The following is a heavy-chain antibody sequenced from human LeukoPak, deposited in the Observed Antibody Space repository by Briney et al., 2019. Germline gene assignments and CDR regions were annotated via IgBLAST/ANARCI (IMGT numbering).Heavy chain of an antibody. Sequence: GGSLRLSCVASGFTFSAYRMHWVRQSPGKGLLWVSRIDGDGTGAVYAGSVKGRFTISRDIATNTLYLQMNSVRAEDTAVYYCAREALCGIDCSFYSDYLGRGTLVTVSS. D-gene: IGHD2-21*02. CDR3: AREALCGIDCSFYSDY. V-gene: IGHV3-74*01. CDR1: GFTFSAYR. CDR2: IDGDGTGA. J-gene: IGHJ4*02.